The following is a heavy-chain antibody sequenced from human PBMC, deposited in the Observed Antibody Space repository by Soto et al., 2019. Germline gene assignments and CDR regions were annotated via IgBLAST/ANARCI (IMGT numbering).Heavy chain of an antibody. CDR3: ARDAPGSLGGWFDP. D-gene: IGHD1-26*01. V-gene: IGHV3-30-3*01. Sequence: QVQLVESGGGVVQPGRSLRLSCAASGFTFSSYAMHWVRQAPGKGLEWVAVISYDGSNKYYADSVKGRFTISRDNSENTLYLQMNSLRAEDTAVYYCARDAPGSLGGWFDPWGQGTLVTVSS. J-gene: IGHJ5*02. CDR2: ISYDGSNK. CDR1: GFTFSSYA.